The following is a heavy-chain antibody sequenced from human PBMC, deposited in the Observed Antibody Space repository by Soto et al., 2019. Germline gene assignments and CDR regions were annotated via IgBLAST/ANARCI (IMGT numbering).Heavy chain of an antibody. CDR3: ARGVGFGYYYNEMDL. CDR2: IYYSGSA. CDR1: GDSVTSVSDY. D-gene: IGHD3-10*01. J-gene: IGHJ6*02. Sequence: SETLSLTCTVSGDSVTSVSDYWSWIRQPPGKGLEWIGYIYYSGSADYNPSLGSRVTISIDSSKNQFSLKLTSVTAAETAVYYCARGVGFGYYYNEMDLWGQGTTVTV. V-gene: IGHV4-61*01.